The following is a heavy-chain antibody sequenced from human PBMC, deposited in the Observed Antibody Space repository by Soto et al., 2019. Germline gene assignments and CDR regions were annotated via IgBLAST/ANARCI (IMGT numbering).Heavy chain of an antibody. CDR2: IIPIFGTA. Sequence: SVKVSCKASGDTFSSYAISWVRQAPGQGLEWMGGIIPIFGTANYAQKFQGRVTITADESTSTAYMELSSLRSEDTAVYYCAAATRPYSSSSNWFDPWGQGTPVTVSS. J-gene: IGHJ5*02. D-gene: IGHD6-6*01. V-gene: IGHV1-69*13. CDR1: GDTFSSYA. CDR3: AAATRPYSSSSNWFDP.